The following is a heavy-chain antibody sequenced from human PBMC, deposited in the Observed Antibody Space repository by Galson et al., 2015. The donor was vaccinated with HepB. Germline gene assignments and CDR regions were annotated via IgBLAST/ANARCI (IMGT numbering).Heavy chain of an antibody. V-gene: IGHV1-18*04. D-gene: IGHD3-3*01. Sequence: SVKVSCKASGYTFTSYGISWVRQAPGKGLEWMGWISAYNGNTNYAQKLQGRVTMTTDTSTSTAYMELMSLRSDNPAVYYFARGREGKYDFWSGYQYYYYRMDFWGQGTTVTVSS. CDR1: GYTFTSYG. CDR3: ARGREGKYDFWSGYQYYYYRMDF. J-gene: IGHJ6*02. CDR2: ISAYNGNT.